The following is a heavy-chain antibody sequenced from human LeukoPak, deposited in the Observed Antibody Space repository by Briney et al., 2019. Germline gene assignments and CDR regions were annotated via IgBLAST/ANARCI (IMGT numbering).Heavy chain of an antibody. V-gene: IGHV3-23*01. CDR1: GFTFSSYE. CDR3: AKDGIIARKYYFDS. J-gene: IGHJ4*02. CDR2: ISDSGGST. D-gene: IGHD1-14*01. Sequence: PGGSLRLSCAASGFTFSSYEMNWVRQAPGKGLEWVSSISDSGGSTFYADSVKGRFTISRDNSKNTLYLQMNSLRAEDTAVYYCAKDGIIARKYYFDSWGQGTLVTVSS.